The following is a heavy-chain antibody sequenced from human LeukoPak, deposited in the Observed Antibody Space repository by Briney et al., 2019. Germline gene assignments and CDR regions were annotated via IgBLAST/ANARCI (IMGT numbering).Heavy chain of an antibody. CDR1: GFTFSSYG. D-gene: IGHD3-22*01. CDR3: ARATPITMIVVVITTPGY. Sequence: GGSLRLSCAASGFTFSSYGMHCVRQAPGKGLEWVAFIRYDGSNKYYADSVKGRFTISRDNSKNTLYLQMNSLRAEDTAVYYCARATPITMIVVVITTPGYWGQGTLVTVSS. V-gene: IGHV3-30*02. J-gene: IGHJ4*02. CDR2: IRYDGSNK.